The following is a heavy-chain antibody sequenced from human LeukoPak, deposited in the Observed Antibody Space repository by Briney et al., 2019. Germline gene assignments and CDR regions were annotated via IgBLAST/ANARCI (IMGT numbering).Heavy chain of an antibody. CDR1: GFTFSSYS. V-gene: IGHV3-48*01. Sequence: PGGSLRLSCAASGFTFSSYSMSWVRQAPGKGLEWVSYISSSSSTIYYADSVKGRFTISRDNAKNSLYLQMNSLRAEDTAVYYCARADRYGPFDYWGQGTLVTVSS. CDR3: ARADRYGPFDY. J-gene: IGHJ4*02. CDR2: ISSSSSTI. D-gene: IGHD5-18*01.